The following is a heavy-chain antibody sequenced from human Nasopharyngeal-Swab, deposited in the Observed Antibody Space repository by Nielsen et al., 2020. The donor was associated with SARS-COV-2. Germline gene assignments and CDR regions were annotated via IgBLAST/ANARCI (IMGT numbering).Heavy chain of an antibody. CDR2: IYYSGST. Sequence: SETLSLTCTVSGGSISSGGYYWSWIRQHPGKGLEWIGYIYYSGSTNYNPSLKSRVTISVDTSKNRFSLKLSSVTAADTAVYYCARDSMVRGLGTNYYYYYGMDVWGQGTTVTVSS. V-gene: IGHV4-61*08. CDR3: ARDSMVRGLGTNYYYYYGMDV. J-gene: IGHJ6*02. CDR1: GGSISSGGYY. D-gene: IGHD3-10*01.